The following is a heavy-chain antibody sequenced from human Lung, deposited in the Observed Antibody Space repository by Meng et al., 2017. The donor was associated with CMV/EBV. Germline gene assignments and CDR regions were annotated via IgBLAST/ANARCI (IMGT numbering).Heavy chain of an antibody. CDR1: GGSFSGYY. Sequence: SETLSLTCAVYGGSFSGYYWSWIRQPPGKGLEWIGEINHSGSTNYNPSLKSRVTISVDTSKNQFPLKLSSVTAADTAVYYCARELGYCSSTSCYTYYYYGMDVWGQGTTVTVSS. D-gene: IGHD2-2*02. J-gene: IGHJ6*02. CDR2: INHSGST. V-gene: IGHV4-34*01. CDR3: ARELGYCSSTSCYTYYYYGMDV.